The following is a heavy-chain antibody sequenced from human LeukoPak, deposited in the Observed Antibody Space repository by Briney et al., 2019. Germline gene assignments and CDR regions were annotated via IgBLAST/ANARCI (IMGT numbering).Heavy chain of an antibody. Sequence: ASVKVSCKASGYSFTTYYMHWVRQAPGQGLEWMGIINPSGGSTTYAQKFQGRVTITWDTSTSTVYMEVSSLRSEDTAVYYCARDRHGSGTYNYYGMDVWGQGTTVTVSS. CDR1: GYSFTTYY. CDR3: ARDRHGSGTYNYYGMDV. J-gene: IGHJ6*02. CDR2: INPSGGST. D-gene: IGHD3-10*01. V-gene: IGHV1-46*01.